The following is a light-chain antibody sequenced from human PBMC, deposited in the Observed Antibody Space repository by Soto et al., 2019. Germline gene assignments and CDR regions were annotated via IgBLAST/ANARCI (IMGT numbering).Light chain of an antibody. V-gene: IGKV1-5*03. CDR1: QSISSW. CDR2: KAS. Sequence: DIQMTQSPSTLSASVGDRVTITCRASQSISSWLAWYQQKPGKAPKLLIYKASSLESGVPSRFSGSGSGTEFPLTISSLQPDDCATYYCQQFNNYPWTFRQGPRVEIK. J-gene: IGKJ1*01. CDR3: QQFNNYPWT.